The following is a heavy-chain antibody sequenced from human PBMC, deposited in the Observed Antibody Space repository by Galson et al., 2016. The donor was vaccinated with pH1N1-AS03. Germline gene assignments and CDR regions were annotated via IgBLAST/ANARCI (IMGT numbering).Heavy chain of an antibody. CDR1: DDSINNHIY. V-gene: IGHV4-4*02. D-gene: IGHD2/OR15-2a*01. Sequence: SETLSLTCSVSDDSINNHIYWSWVRQAPGKGLEWIGEIFHNGNINYNPSLKSRLSTSVDKPSKEISLSLRSVTAADTAVYFCATHKENRRGDFDSWGQGTLVIASS. CDR2: IFHNGNI. CDR3: ATHKENRRGDFDS. J-gene: IGHJ4*02.